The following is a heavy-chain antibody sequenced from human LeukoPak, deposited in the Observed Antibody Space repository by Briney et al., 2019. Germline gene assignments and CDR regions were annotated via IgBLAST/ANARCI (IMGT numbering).Heavy chain of an antibody. Sequence: SQTLSLTCTVSGGSISSGGFYWSWVRQHPGKGLEWIGYIYYSGSTYYNPSLKSRVSISLDTSKNQFSLKLTSVTAADTAVYYCARDEIKGCTGGSCSGWFDPWGQGTLVTVSS. CDR1: GGSISSGGFY. CDR3: ARDEIKGCTGGSCSGWFDP. J-gene: IGHJ5*02. V-gene: IGHV4-31*03. D-gene: IGHD2-15*01. CDR2: IYYSGST.